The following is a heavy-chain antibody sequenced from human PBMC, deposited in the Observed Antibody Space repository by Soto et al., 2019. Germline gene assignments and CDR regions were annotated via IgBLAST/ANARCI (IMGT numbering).Heavy chain of an antibody. CDR1: GGSFSGHS. D-gene: IGHD3-22*01. CDR2: INHSGRV. CDR3: STRAYDTNGYYRFDP. Sequence: SETLSLTCAVYGGSFSGHSWTWIRQSPGKGLEWIGDINHSGRVNYSPSLKSRVTISLDTSKNQFSLTLSAVTAADTAMYYCSTRAYDTNGYYRFDPWGQGTLVTSPQ. V-gene: IGHV4-34*01. J-gene: IGHJ5*01.